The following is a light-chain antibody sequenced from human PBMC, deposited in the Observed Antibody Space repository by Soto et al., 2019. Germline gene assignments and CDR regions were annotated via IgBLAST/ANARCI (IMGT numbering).Light chain of an antibody. CDR3: QQYNSYST. Sequence: DSPINQSHSTLSASVGDRVTITFRASQSISTWLAWYQQKPGKAPKLLIYDASSLESGVPSRFSGSGSGTEFTLTISSLQPEDFASYYCQQYNSYSTFGQGTKVDI. V-gene: IGKV1-5*01. CDR1: QSISTW. CDR2: DAS. J-gene: IGKJ1*01.